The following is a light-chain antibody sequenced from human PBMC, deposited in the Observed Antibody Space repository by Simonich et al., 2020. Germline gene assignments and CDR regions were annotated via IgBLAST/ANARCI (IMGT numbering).Light chain of an antibody. CDR1: QGISSY. V-gene: IGKV1-8*01. Sequence: AIRMTQSPSSLSASTGDRVTITCRASQGISSYLAWYQQKPRKAPKLLIYAASTLQSGVPSRFSGSGSGTDFTLTISSLQPEDFATYYCQQYYSTPITFGQGTRLEIK. CDR2: AAS. J-gene: IGKJ5*01. CDR3: QQYYSTPIT.